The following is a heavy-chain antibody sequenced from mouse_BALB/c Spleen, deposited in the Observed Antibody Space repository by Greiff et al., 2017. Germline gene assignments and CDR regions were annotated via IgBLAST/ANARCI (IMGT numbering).Heavy chain of an antibody. CDR1: GYSFTGYN. J-gene: IGHJ4*01. CDR3: ARYDDRDYDSMDY. CDR2: IDPYYGGT. V-gene: IGHV1-39*01. D-gene: IGHD2-3*01. Sequence: VQLQQSGPELEKPGASVKISCTASGYSFTGYNMNWVNQSNGKSLEWIGIIDPYYGGTSYNHKFKVKATLTVDKSSRTAYMLLKILTSEDSAVYYCARYDDRDYDSMDYWGQGTSVTVAA.